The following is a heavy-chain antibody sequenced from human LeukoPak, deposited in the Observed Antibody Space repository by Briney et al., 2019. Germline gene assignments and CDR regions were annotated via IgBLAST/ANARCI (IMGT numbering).Heavy chain of an antibody. Sequence: SETLSLTCTVSGGSISSGGYYWSWIRQHPGKGLEWIGYIYYSGSTYYNPSLKSRVIISVDTSKIQFSLKLSSVTAADTAVYYCARAPVTTYNWFDPWGQGTLVTVSS. CDR3: ARAPVTTYNWFDP. V-gene: IGHV4-30-4*08. D-gene: IGHD4-17*01. CDR2: IYYSGST. CDR1: GGSISSGGYY. J-gene: IGHJ5*02.